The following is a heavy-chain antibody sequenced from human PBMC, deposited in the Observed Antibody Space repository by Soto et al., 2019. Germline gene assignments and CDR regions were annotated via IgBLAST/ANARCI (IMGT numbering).Heavy chain of an antibody. V-gene: IGHV4-59*01. CDR3: ATGAFAQSHAFDI. CDR2: IYYSGST. J-gene: IGHJ3*02. CDR1: GGSISSYY. D-gene: IGHD1-26*01. Sequence: PSETLSLTCTVSGGSISSYYWLWIRQPPGKGLEWIGYIYYSGSTNYNPSLKSRVTISVDTSKNQFSLKLSSVTAADTAVYYCATGAFAQSHAFDIWGQGTMVTVSS.